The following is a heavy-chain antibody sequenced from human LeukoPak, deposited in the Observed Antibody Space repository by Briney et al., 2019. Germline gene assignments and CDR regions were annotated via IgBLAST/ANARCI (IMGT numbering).Heavy chain of an antibody. CDR3: ARAFDLYYFDY. D-gene: IGHD3-9*01. CDR2: IYYSGST. Sequence: SETLSLTCTVSGGSISSGDYYWSWIRQPPGKGLEWIGYIYYSGSTYYNPSLKSRVTISVDTSKNQFSLKLSSETAADTAVYYCARAFDLYYFDYWGQGTLVTVSS. J-gene: IGHJ4*02. V-gene: IGHV4-30-4*08. CDR1: GGSISSGDYY.